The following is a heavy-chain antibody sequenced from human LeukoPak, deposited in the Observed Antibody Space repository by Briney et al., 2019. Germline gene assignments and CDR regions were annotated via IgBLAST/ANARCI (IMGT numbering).Heavy chain of an antibody. J-gene: IGHJ4*02. V-gene: IGHV4-30-4*08. CDR2: IYYSGST. CDR3: AREVTTVTTLDY. CDR1: GGSISSSSYY. Sequence: SETLSLTCTVSGGSISSSSYYWGWIRQPPGKGLEWIGYIYYSGSTNYNPSLKSRVNISVHTSKNQFSLKLSSVTAADTAVYYCAREVTTVTTLDYWGQGTLVTVSS. D-gene: IGHD4-17*01.